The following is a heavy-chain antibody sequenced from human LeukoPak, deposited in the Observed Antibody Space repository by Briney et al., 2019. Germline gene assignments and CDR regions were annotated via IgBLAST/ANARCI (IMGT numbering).Heavy chain of an antibody. CDR1: GFSLSSFE. CDR3: ARDLIGWSLDP. Sequence: GGSLRLSCAASGFSLSSFEMNWVRQAPGKGLEWIAYVDNDGWATSYYADSVKGRFTITRDDAKSSLYLQMDSLTVEDTAAYYCARDLIGWSLDPWGQGTLVSVSS. D-gene: IGHD2-2*03. J-gene: IGHJ5*02. CDR2: VDNDGWAT. V-gene: IGHV3-48*03.